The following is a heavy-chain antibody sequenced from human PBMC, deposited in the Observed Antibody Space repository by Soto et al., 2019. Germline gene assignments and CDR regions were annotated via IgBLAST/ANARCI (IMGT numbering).Heavy chain of an antibody. Sequence: EMQVLESGGGLVQPGGSLRLSCAASGFTFSIYAMRWVRQAPGKGLEWVSTIGGSADSTSYADSVKGRFTVSRDNSKNTLYLQMNSLRVEDTAVYYCAKVDPHFDLFVGYYMDVWGKGTTVTVSS. D-gene: IGHD2-21*01. CDR2: IGGSADST. J-gene: IGHJ6*03. V-gene: IGHV3-23*01. CDR3: AKVDPHFDLFVGYYMDV. CDR1: GFTFSIYA.